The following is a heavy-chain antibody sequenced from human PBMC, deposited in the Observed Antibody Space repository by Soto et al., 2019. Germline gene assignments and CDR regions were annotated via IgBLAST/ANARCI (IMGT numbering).Heavy chain of an antibody. D-gene: IGHD4-17*01. J-gene: IGHJ4*02. CDR3: ARVALFDDYGDYYFDY. CDR2: IYYSGST. Sequence: SETLSLTCTFSGGSISSYYWSLIRQPPGKGLEWIGYIYYSGSTNYNPSLKSRVTISVDTSKNQFSLKLSSVTAADTAVYYCARVALFDDYGDYYFDYWGQGTLVTVSS. V-gene: IGHV4-59*01. CDR1: GGSISSYY.